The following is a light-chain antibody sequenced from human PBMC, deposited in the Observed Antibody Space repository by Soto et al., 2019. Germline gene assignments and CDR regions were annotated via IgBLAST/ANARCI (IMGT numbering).Light chain of an antibody. CDR3: ISYTSRKTYV. CDR1: SSDVGGYNY. CDR2: EVS. J-gene: IGLJ1*01. Sequence: QSALTQPASVSGSPGQSITISCTGTSSDVGGYNYVAWYQQHPGKVPKFMIFEVSNRPSGVSDRFSGSKSGNTASLTISGLQPEDEADYYCISYTSRKTYVFGSGTKLTVL. V-gene: IGLV2-14*01.